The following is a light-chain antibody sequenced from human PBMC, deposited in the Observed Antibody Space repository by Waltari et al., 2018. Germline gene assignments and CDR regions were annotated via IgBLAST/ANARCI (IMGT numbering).Light chain of an antibody. CDR1: QDIKND. CDR2: AAA. CDR3: LQDYNYPRA. J-gene: IGKJ1*01. V-gene: IGKV1-6*01. Sequence: AIRMTQSPSSLSASVGDRVTIPCRASQDIKNDLGWYQQKPGKAPKLLIKAAARLQTGVPSRFSGSASGTDFTLTISSLQPEDFATYYCLQDYNYPRAFGQGTKVEIK.